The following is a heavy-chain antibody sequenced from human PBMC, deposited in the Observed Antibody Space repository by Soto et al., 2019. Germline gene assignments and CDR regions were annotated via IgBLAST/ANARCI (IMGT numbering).Heavy chain of an antibody. CDR1: GFTFSSYV. CDR2: ISYDGSNK. Sequence: QVQLVESGGGVVQPGRSLRLSCAASGFTFSSYVMHWVRQAPGKGLEWVAVISYDGSNKYYADSVKGRFTISRDNSKNPQYLNMNSQRAEDTAVSYCANDPGAPFDYWGQGTLVTVSS. D-gene: IGHD1-26*01. J-gene: IGHJ4*02. V-gene: IGHV3-30*18. CDR3: ANDPGAPFDY.